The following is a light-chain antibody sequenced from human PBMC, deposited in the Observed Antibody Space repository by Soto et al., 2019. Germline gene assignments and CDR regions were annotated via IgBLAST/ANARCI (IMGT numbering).Light chain of an antibody. Sequence: DIQMTQSPSTLSGSVGDRVTITCRASKTISSWLAWYQQKPGKAPKLLIYKASTLKSGVPSRFSGSGSGTEFTLTIISLQSEDFAVYYCQQYNNWPWTFGQGTKVDIK. CDR1: KTISSW. V-gene: IGKV1-5*03. CDR3: QQYNNWPWT. J-gene: IGKJ1*01. CDR2: KAS.